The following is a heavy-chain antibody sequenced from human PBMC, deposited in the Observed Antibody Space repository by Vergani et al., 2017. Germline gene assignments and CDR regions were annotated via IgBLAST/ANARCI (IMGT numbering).Heavy chain of an antibody. CDR3: AGYSYYGMDV. CDR2: IYYSGST. CDR1: GGSISSYY. Sequence: QVQLQESGPGLVKPSETLSLTCTVSGGSISSYYWSWIRQPPGKGLEWIGYIYYSGSTNYNPSLKSRVTISVDTSKNQFSLKLSSVTAADTAVYYCAGYSYYGMDVWGQGTTVTVSS. V-gene: IGHV4-59*08. D-gene: IGHD4-11*01. J-gene: IGHJ6*02.